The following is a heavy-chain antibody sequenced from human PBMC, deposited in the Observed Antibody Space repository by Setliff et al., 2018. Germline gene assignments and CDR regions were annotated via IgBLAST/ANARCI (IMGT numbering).Heavy chain of an antibody. CDR2: ISSSSSYI. CDR1: GFTFSSYS. V-gene: IGHV3-21*04. Sequence: GGSLRLSCAASGFTFSSYSMNWVRRAPGKGLEWVSSISSSSSYIYYADSVKGRFTISRDNAKNSLYLQMNSLRAEDTALYYCAREVWNYYDKSWSGYADHWGQGTLVTVSS. CDR3: AREVWNYYDKSWSGYADH. J-gene: IGHJ4*02. D-gene: IGHD3-3*01.